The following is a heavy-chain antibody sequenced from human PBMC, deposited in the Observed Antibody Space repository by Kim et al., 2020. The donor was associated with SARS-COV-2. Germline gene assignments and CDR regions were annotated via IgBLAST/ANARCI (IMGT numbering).Heavy chain of an antibody. Sequence: GGSLRLSCAASGFTFSSYSMNWVRQAPGKGLEWVSSISSSSSYIYYADSVKGRFTISRDNAKNSLYLQMNSLRAEDTAVYYCARDQIYCGGDCYPRWGAYYMDVWGKGTTVTVSS. CDR1: GFTFSSYS. CDR2: ISSSSSYI. J-gene: IGHJ6*03. CDR3: ARDQIYCGGDCYPRWGAYYMDV. V-gene: IGHV3-21*01. D-gene: IGHD2-21*02.